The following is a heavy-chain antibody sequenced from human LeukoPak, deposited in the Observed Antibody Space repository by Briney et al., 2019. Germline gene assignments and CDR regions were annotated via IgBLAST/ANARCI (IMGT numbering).Heavy chain of an antibody. Sequence: GGSLRLSCAASGFTFTTYWMGWVRQAPGKGLEWVANIKQDGSEQYYVDSVKGRFTISRDNAKNSLSLQRNSLRAEDTAVYYCARGFPITMVRGVISFGFDYWGQGTLVTVSS. J-gene: IGHJ4*02. CDR3: ARGFPITMVRGVISFGFDY. CDR1: GFTFTTYW. V-gene: IGHV3-7*01. D-gene: IGHD3-10*01. CDR2: IKQDGSEQ.